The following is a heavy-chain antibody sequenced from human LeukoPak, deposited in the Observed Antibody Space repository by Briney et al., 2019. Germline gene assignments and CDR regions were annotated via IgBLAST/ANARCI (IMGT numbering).Heavy chain of an antibody. Sequence: GGSLRLSCAASGFTFSSYSMNWVRQAPGKGLEWVSYISSSSSTIYYADSVKGRFTISRDNAKNSLYLQMNSLRAEDTAVYYCARGDYGSGSYYGSQYYFDYWGQGTLVTVSS. J-gene: IGHJ4*02. V-gene: IGHV3-48*04. D-gene: IGHD3-10*01. CDR3: ARGDYGSGSYYGSQYYFDY. CDR2: ISSSSSTI. CDR1: GFTFSSYS.